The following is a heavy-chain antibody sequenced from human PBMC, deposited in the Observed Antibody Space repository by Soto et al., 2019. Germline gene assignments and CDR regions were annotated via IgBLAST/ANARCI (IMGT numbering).Heavy chain of an antibody. D-gene: IGHD1-26*01. Sequence: APVKASCKPSGYTFTGHYIHWVRQAPEQGPEWMGEIGPESGATRYAQKFQGRVTMTRDTSITTVYMELKNLSPDDTAVYYCGRGRSGKILVFGWGQGTPVTLSS. J-gene: IGHJ4*02. CDR1: GYTFTGHY. V-gene: IGHV1-2*02. CDR3: GRGRSGKILVFG. CDR2: IGPESGAT.